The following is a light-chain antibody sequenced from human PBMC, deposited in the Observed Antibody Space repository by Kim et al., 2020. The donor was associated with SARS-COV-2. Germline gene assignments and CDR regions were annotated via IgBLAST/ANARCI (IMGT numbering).Light chain of an antibody. V-gene: IGLV3-19*01. CDR3: NSRDSSGSHVYV. CDR2: GRN. CDR1: SLRSYY. J-gene: IGLJ1*01. Sequence: SSELTQDPAVSVALGQTVRITCQGDSLRSYYASWYQQRPGQAPVVVIYGRNNRPSGIPDRFSGSTSGNTASLTITGAQAEDEADYYCNSRDSSGSHVYVFGTGTKVTVL.